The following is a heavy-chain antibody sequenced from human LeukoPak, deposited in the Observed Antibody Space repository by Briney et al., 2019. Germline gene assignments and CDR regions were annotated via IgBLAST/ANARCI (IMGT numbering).Heavy chain of an antibody. CDR3: ASQWYYFDY. D-gene: IGHD2-15*01. CDR2: IYYSGST. V-gene: IGHV4-39*01. CDR1: GVSISSSSYY. Sequence: SETLSLTCTVSGVSISSSSYYWGWIRQPPGKGLEWIGTIYYSGSTYYNPSLKSRVTISVDTSKNQFSLKLSSVTAADTAVYYCASQWYYFDYWGQGTLVTVSS. J-gene: IGHJ4*02.